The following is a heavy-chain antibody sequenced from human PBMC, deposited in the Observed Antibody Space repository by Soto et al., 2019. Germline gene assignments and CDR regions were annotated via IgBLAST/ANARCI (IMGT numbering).Heavy chain of an antibody. CDR1: GFSLTNNGEA. Sequence: QITLKESGPPLVKPTQTLTLTCTFSGFSLTNNGEAVGWFRQSPGKALEWLVLIYWDDDNRYNPTLRTRLSTTTDTSKTQVVLTLTNMDPVDTATYYCARYVATSPAGWFEPWGQGIPVTVSS. CDR2: IYWDDDN. V-gene: IGHV2-5*02. CDR3: ARYVATSPAGWFEP. D-gene: IGHD3-10*02. J-gene: IGHJ5*02.